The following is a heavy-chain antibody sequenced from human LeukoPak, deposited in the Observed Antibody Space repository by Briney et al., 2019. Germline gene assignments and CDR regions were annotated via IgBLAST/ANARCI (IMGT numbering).Heavy chain of an antibody. CDR3: ARDLSGSMDV. CDR2: IYYSGST. V-gene: IGHV4-39*07. D-gene: IGHD6-25*01. Sequence: SETLSLTCTVSGGSISSSSYYWGWIRQPPGKGLEWIGSIYYSGSTYYNPSLKSRVTISVDTSKNQFSLKLSSVTAADTAVYYCARDLSGSMDVWGKGTTVTVSS. J-gene: IGHJ6*03. CDR1: GGSISSSSYY.